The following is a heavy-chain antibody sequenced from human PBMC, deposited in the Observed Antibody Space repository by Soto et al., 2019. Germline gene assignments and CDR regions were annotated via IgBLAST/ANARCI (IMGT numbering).Heavy chain of an antibody. V-gene: IGHV3-23*01. J-gene: IGHJ6*02. D-gene: IGHD2-15*01. CDR3: AKEGGGGNYYYYGMDV. CDR1: GLTFRNYA. Sequence: EVQLLESGGGLVQPGGSLRLSCAASGLTFRNYAMSWVRQAPGKGLEWVSGISGSADSTFSADSVKGRFTISRDNSKNTLYLQMNSLRAEDTDGYYWAKEGGGGNYYYYGMDVWGQGPTVTVSS. CDR2: ISGSADST.